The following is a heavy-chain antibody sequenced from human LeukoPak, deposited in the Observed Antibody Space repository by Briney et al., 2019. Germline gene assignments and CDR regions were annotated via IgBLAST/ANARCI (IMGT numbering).Heavy chain of an antibody. D-gene: IGHD6-25*01. Sequence: PSQTLSLTCTVSGGSISSGDYYWSWLRQPPRKGLEWLGYIYYSGSTYYNPSLTSRVTISVDTSKNQFSLKLSSVTAADTAVYYCARDHEGYSSVHNQNWFDPWGQGTLVTVSS. J-gene: IGHJ5*02. CDR1: GGSISSGDYY. V-gene: IGHV4-30-4*08. CDR3: ARDHEGYSSVHNQNWFDP. CDR2: IYYSGST.